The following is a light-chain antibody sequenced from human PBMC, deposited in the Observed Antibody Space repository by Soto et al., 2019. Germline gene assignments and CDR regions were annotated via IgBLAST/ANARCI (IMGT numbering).Light chain of an antibody. Sequence: EIVMTQSPATLSVSPGERATLSCRASQSVSSSYLAWYQQKPGQAPRLLIYDASSRATGIPDRFSGSGSGTDFTLTISRLEPEGFAVYYCQQYDTSPTFGQGTKVDIK. V-gene: IGKV3-20*01. CDR1: QSVSSSY. CDR3: QQYDTSPT. J-gene: IGKJ1*01. CDR2: DAS.